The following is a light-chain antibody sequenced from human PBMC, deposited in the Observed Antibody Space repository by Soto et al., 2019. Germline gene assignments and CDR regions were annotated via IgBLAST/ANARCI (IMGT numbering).Light chain of an antibody. CDR2: DVS. Sequence: QSVVTQPASLSGSPGQSITISCPGNSSDVCGYNYVSSYQHHPGKAPKLMIFDVSNRPSGVSNRFSGSKSGNTASLTISGLQPEDEADYYCSSYTTSNTRQIVFGTGTKVTVL. CDR1: SSDVCGYNY. J-gene: IGLJ1*01. V-gene: IGLV2-14*03. CDR3: SSYTTSNTRQIV.